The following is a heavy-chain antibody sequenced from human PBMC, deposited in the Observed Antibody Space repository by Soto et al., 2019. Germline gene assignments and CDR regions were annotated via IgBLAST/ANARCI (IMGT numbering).Heavy chain of an antibody. CDR1: GFTFSSYG. CDR3: QRDVRSSFAEFDY. J-gene: IGHJ4*02. D-gene: IGHD6-13*01. V-gene: IGHV3-30*03. Sequence: PGGSLRLSCAASGFTFSSYGMHWVRQAPGKGLEWVAVISYDGSNKYYADSVKGRFTISRDNSKNTLYLQMNSLRSEDTAVYYCQRDVRSSFAEFDYWGQGTLVTVSS. CDR2: ISYDGSNK.